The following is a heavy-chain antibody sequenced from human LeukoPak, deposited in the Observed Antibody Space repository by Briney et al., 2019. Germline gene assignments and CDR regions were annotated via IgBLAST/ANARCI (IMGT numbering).Heavy chain of an antibody. J-gene: IGHJ3*02. CDR1: GGSIRSYY. CDR3: ARGELYAFDI. D-gene: IGHD3-10*01. V-gene: IGHV4-4*07. CDR2: VYSSGST. Sequence: SETLSLTCTVSGGSIRSYYWSWIRQPAGKGLEWIGRVYSSGSTDYNPSLKSRVTMSVDTSKNQFSLKVTSVTAADTAVYYCARGELYAFDIWGQGTMVTVSS.